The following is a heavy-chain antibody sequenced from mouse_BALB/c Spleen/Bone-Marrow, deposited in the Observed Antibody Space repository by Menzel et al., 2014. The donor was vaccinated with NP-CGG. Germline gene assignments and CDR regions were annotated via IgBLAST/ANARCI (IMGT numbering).Heavy chain of an antibody. CDR1: GFNIKDTY. Sequence: VQLKQSGAELVKPGASVKLSCTASGFNIKDTYMHWVKQRPEQGLEWIGRIDPANGNTKYDPKFQGKATITTDTSSNTAYPQLRSLTSEDTAVYYCARYDYRYSWFAYWGQGTLVTVSA. J-gene: IGHJ3*01. D-gene: IGHD2-14*01. CDR2: IDPANGNT. CDR3: ARYDYRYSWFAY. V-gene: IGHV14-3*02.